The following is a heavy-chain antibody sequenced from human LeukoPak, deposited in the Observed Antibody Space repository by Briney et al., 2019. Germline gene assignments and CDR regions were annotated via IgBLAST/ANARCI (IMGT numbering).Heavy chain of an antibody. CDR1: GGSISSSSYY. CDR2: IYYSGST. J-gene: IGHJ5*02. Sequence: SETLSLTCTVSGGSISSSSYYWGWIRQPPGKGLEWIGSIYYSGSTNYNPSLKSRVTISVDTSKNQFSLKLSSVTAADTAVYYCAREGNTYGSNWFDPWGQGTLVTVSS. V-gene: IGHV4-39*07. CDR3: AREGNTYGSNWFDP. D-gene: IGHD5-18*01.